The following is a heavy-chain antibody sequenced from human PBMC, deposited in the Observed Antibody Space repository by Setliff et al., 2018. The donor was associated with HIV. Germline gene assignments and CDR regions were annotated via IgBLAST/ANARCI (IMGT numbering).Heavy chain of an antibody. V-gene: IGHV1-2*06. CDR3: ASWQLVMDWFDP. Sequence: ASVKVSCKASGYTFTGYYMHWVRQAPGQGLEWMGRINPNSGGTKYAQKFQGRVTMTRDTSISTAYMELSRLISDDTAVYYCASWQLVMDWFDPWGQGILVTVSS. J-gene: IGHJ5*02. CDR2: INPNSGGT. CDR1: GYTFTGYY. D-gene: IGHD6-6*01.